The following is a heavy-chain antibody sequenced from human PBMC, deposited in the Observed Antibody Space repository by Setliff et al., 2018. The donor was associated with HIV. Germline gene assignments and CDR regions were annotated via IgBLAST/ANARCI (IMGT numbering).Heavy chain of an antibody. Sequence: SVKVSCKASGYTFTDHYLHWVRQAPGQALEWMGWFTPFNDNTNYAQKYRGRISITRDRSMSTAYTELSSLRSEDTGMYYCARSSRANEAFDVWGQGTMVTVSS. CDR3: ARSSRANEAFDV. V-gene: IGHV1-45*02. CDR2: FTPFNDNT. J-gene: IGHJ3*01. CDR1: GYTFTDHY.